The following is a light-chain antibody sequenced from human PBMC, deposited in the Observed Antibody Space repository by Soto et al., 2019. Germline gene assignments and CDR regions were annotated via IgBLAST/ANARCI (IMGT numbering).Light chain of an antibody. V-gene: IGKV4-1*01. Sequence: DIVMTQTPDSLALSLGERATIKCKSSQSLFHSSNSRHFLVWYQQKLGQPTKLLISWVSNRQSGVPDRFSGSGSGEDFTLTISSLPAYYVAVYFCHQHLAVPLTCGPGTKVEIK. CDR1: QSLFHSSNSRHF. CDR2: WVS. CDR3: HQHLAVPLT. J-gene: IGKJ3*01.